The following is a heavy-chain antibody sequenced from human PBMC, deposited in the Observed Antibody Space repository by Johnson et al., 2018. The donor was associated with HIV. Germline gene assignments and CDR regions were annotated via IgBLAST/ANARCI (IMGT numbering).Heavy chain of an antibody. Sequence: QVQLVESGGGVVQPGRSLRLSCSASGFTFSSYAMPWVRQAPGKGLEWVAVISYDGSNKYYADSVKGRFTISRDNAKKSLYLQMNSLRVEDTAVYYCARLNIAFDIWGQGTMVTVSS. CDR2: ISYDGSNK. D-gene: IGHD2/OR15-2a*01. CDR1: GFTFSSYA. J-gene: IGHJ3*02. V-gene: IGHV3-30-3*01. CDR3: ARLNIAFDI.